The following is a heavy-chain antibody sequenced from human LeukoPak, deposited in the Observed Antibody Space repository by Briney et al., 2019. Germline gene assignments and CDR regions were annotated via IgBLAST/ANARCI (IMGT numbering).Heavy chain of an antibody. J-gene: IGHJ4*02. V-gene: IGHV1-46*01. CDR2: ISPSGGST. Sequence: GASVKVSCKAFGYTFTSNYMHWVRQAPGQGPEWMGVISPSGGSTTYAQKFQGRVTLTRDMSTSTDYLELSSLRSEDTAVYYCARGRGSSWWEFEYWGQGTLVTVSS. CDR3: ARGRGSSWWEFEY. CDR1: GYTFTSNY. D-gene: IGHD6-13*01.